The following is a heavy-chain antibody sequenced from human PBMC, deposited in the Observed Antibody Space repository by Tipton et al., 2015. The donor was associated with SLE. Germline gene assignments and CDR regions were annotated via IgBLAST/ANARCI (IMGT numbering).Heavy chain of an antibody. CDR1: GRSFSGYS. Sequence: TLSLTCAVYGRSFSGYSWNWIRQPPGKGLEWIGEINHSGSTNYNPSLKSRVSISVDTSKNQFSLKLSSVTAADTAVYYCARADRGYYDRSGYYYFDLWGQGTLVTVSS. CDR2: INHSGST. V-gene: IGHV4-34*01. D-gene: IGHD3-22*01. J-gene: IGHJ4*02. CDR3: ARADRGYYDRSGYYYFDL.